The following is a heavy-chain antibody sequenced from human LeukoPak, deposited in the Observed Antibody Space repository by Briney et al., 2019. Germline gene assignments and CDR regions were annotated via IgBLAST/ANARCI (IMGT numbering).Heavy chain of an antibody. CDR1: GFTFISYA. CDR2: ISGSGGST. D-gene: IGHD3-22*01. J-gene: IGHJ4*02. V-gene: IGHV3-23*01. CDR3: AKATRYYYDSNAYWGYFDY. Sequence: PGGSLRLSCSASGFTFISYAMSWVRQAPGKGLEWVSAISGSGGSTYYADSVKGRFTISRDNSKNTLYLQMNSLRAEGTAVYYCAKATRYYYDSNAYWGYFDYWGQGTLVTVSS.